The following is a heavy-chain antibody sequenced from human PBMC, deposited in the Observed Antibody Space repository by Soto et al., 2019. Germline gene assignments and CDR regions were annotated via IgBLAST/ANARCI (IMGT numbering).Heavy chain of an antibody. CDR3: ARDSRQMFPIGGYYYYAMDV. J-gene: IGHJ6*02. V-gene: IGHV4-61*01. CDR2: IYYSGTT. D-gene: IGHD3-10*02. Sequence: QVQLQESGPGLVRPSETLSLMCTVSGGSVSSGSSYWSWIRQPPGKELEWIGHIYYSGTTNYSTSLKSRVTIPVGTTKNRYTLKVSAVTAADAAVYYCARDSRQMFPIGGYYYYAMDVWGQGTTVTVSS. CDR1: GGSVSSGSSY.